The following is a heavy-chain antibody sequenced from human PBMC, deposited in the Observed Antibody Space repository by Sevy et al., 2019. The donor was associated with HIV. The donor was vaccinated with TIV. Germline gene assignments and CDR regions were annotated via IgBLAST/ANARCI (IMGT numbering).Heavy chain of an antibody. D-gene: IGHD4-17*01. Sequence: SETLSLTCAVSGGSISSGGYSWSWIRQPPGKGLEWIGYIYHSASTYYNPSLKSRVTISVDRSKNQFPLKLSSVTAADTAVYYCALATVTTAFDPWGQGTLVTVSS. V-gene: IGHV4-30-2*01. CDR2: IYHSAST. CDR3: ALATVTTAFDP. J-gene: IGHJ5*02. CDR1: GGSISSGGYS.